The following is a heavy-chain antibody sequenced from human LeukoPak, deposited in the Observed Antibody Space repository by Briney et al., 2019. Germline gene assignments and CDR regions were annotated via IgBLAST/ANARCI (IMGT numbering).Heavy chain of an antibody. Sequence: HPGGSLRLSCAASGFTFDDYAMHWVRQAPGKGLEWVSGISWNSGSIGYADSVKGRFTISRDNAKNSLYLQMNSLRAEDTALYYCAKDHGYSYGFGDFDYWGQGTLVTVSS. V-gene: IGHV3-9*01. CDR2: ISWNSGSI. D-gene: IGHD5-18*01. CDR3: AKDHGYSYGFGDFDY. J-gene: IGHJ4*02. CDR1: GFTFDDYA.